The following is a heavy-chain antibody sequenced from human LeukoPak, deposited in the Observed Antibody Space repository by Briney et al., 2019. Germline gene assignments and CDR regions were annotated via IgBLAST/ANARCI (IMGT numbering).Heavy chain of an antibody. D-gene: IGHD2-15*01. Sequence: PGGSLRLSCAASGFTFSNYAMSWVGQAPGKGLEWVSAISGSGGSTYYADSVKGRFTVPRDNSKNTLYLQMNSLRAEDTAVYYCAKAGYCSGGSCYMGASWFDPWGQGTLVTVSS. V-gene: IGHV3-23*01. CDR1: GFTFSNYA. CDR2: ISGSGGST. J-gene: IGHJ5*02. CDR3: AKAGYCSGGSCYMGASWFDP.